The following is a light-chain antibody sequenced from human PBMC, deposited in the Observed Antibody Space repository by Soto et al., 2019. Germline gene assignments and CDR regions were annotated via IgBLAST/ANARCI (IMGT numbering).Light chain of an antibody. CDR1: SSNIGAGYD. J-gene: IGLJ3*02. CDR2: TNS. V-gene: IGLV1-40*01. CDR3: PSYDSSLSALV. Sequence: QSVLTQPPSVSGAPGQRVTISCAGTSSNIGAGYDVHWYQQVPGTAPKLLIYTNSNRPSGVPDRFSGSKSGTSASLAITGLQAADEADYYCPSYDSSLSALVFGGGTKLTVL.